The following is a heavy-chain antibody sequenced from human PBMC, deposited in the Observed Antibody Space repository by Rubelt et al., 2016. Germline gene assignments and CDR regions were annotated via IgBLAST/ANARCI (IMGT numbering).Heavy chain of an antibody. V-gene: IGHV3-7*01. CDR2: IKKDGSEK. CDR1: GFTFSNYW. CDR3: ARWPIDY. Sequence: EVQLVESGGELIQPGGSLRLSCAASGFTFSNYWMHWVRQAPGKGLVWVANIKKDGSEKYYVDSVKGRFTIFRDNAKNSLYLQMNSLRAEDTAVYYCARWPIDYWGQGTLVTVSS. J-gene: IGHJ4*02.